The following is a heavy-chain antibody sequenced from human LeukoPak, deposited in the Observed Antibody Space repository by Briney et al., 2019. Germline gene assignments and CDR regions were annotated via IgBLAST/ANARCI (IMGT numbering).Heavy chain of an antibody. D-gene: IGHD2-2*02. CDR2: ISSSSSYI. J-gene: IGHJ6*02. CDR1: GFTFSSYS. Sequence: GGSLRLSCAASGFTFSSYSMKWVRQAPGKGLEWVSSISSSSSYIYYADSVKGRFTISRDNAKNSLYLQMNSLRAEDTAVYYCASSGARYCSSTSCYTAKVRNYYYYYGMDVWGQGTTVTVSS. V-gene: IGHV3-21*01. CDR3: ASSGARYCSSTSCYTAKVRNYYYYYGMDV.